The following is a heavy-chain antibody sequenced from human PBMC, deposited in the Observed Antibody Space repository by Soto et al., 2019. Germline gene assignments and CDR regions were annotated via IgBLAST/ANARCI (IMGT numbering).Heavy chain of an antibody. D-gene: IGHD5-12*01. CDR1: GFTVSSNY. CDR2: ISSSSSYI. CDR3: ARVLNLVARPISHDAFDI. Sequence: GGSLRLSCAASGFTVSSNYMSWVRQAPGKGLEWVSSISSSSSYIYYADSVKGRFTISRDNAKNSLYLQMNSLRAEDTAVYYCARVLNLVARPISHDAFDIWGQGTMVTVSS. J-gene: IGHJ3*02. V-gene: IGHV3-21*01.